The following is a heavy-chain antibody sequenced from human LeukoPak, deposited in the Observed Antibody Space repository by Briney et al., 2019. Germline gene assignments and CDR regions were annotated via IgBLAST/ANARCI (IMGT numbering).Heavy chain of an antibody. V-gene: IGHV1-2*02. D-gene: IGHD2-8*02. J-gene: IGHJ4*02. Sequence: GASVKVCCKASGYTFTAYYIHWVRQAPAQGREWMGGIDTNSGATNYAQKVQGRVSITRDTSTGRDNMQLSRLRSVGAALSVFAGEAFCAGGSCNVQRVASWGPGTLVTVSS. CDR3: AGEAFCAGGSCNVQRVAS. CDR2: IDTNSGAT. CDR1: GYTFTAYY.